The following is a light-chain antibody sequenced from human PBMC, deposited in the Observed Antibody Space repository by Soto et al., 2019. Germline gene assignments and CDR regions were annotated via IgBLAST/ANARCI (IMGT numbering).Light chain of an antibody. CDR1: SSDVGAYNY. J-gene: IGLJ1*01. CDR3: SSYGGPNNSNYV. CDR2: EVN. Sequence: QSALTQPPSASGSPGQSVTISCTGTSSDVGAYNYVSWYQQHPGKAPKLMISEVNKRPSGVPDRFSGSKSGNTASLTVSGLQPEDEADYYCSSYGGPNNSNYVFGSGTKVTVL. V-gene: IGLV2-8*01.